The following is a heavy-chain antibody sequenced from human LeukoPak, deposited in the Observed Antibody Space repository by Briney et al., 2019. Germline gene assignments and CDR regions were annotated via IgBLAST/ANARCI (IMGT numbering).Heavy chain of an antibody. J-gene: IGHJ4*02. Sequence: GGSLRLSCTGSGFIFSNYWMTWVRQAPGKGLEWVGNIKPDGSETYYVDSVKGRLTISRDNAKKSLYLQMNSLRAEDTAVYYCAGPPQAGPFDYSRQGTLVTVSP. D-gene: IGHD6-19*01. CDR1: GFIFSNYW. CDR3: AGPPQAGPFDY. CDR2: IKPDGSET. V-gene: IGHV3-7*01.